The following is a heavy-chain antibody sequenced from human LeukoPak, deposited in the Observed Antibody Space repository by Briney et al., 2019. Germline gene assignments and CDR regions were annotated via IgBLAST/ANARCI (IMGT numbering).Heavy chain of an antibody. Sequence: GGSLRLSCAASGFTFSTYVMHWVRQTPGKGLEWVALNSYDGRNKYYADSVKGRFTISRDNSKNTLSVQMNSLRPEDTAVYYCARDRTSGDYSFDFWGQGTLVTVSS. V-gene: IGHV3-30*04. J-gene: IGHJ4*02. CDR2: NSYDGRNK. D-gene: IGHD4-17*01. CDR1: GFTFSTYV. CDR3: ARDRTSGDYSFDF.